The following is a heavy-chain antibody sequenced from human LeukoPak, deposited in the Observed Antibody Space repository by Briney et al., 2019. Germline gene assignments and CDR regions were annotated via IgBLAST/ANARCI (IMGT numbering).Heavy chain of an antibody. CDR2: FHNSGTS. Sequence: SETLSLTCTVSGGSISSYYWSWIRQPPGKGLEWIGYFHNSGTSTYNPSLKSRVTISADTSKNQFSLKLNSLTTADTAVYYCTRGAGWLIDYWGQGILVTVS. D-gene: IGHD3-16*01. CDR1: GGSISSYY. CDR3: TRGAGWLIDY. J-gene: IGHJ4*02. V-gene: IGHV4-59*01.